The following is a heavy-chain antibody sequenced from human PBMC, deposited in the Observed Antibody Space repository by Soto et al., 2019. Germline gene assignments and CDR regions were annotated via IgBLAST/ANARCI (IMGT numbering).Heavy chain of an antibody. J-gene: IGHJ4*02. V-gene: IGHV1-18*01. CDR3: ALGYCSSTSCPCTS. Sequence: ASVKVSCKASGYTFTSYGISWVRQAPGQGLEWMGWISAYNGNTNYAQKLQGRVTMTTHTSTSTAYMELRSLRSDDTAVYYCALGYCSSTSCPCTSGGQGTLVTVSS. CDR1: GYTFTSYG. D-gene: IGHD2-2*01. CDR2: ISAYNGNT.